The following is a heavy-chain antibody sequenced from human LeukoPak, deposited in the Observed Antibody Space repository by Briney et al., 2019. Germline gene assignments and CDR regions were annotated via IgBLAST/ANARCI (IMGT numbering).Heavy chain of an antibody. D-gene: IGHD3-22*01. CDR1: GFTFSSYW. J-gene: IGHJ4*02. V-gene: IGHV3-7*01. CDR3: ARGLGSSGYCHHY. Sequence: GGSLRLSCAASGFTFSSYWMSWVRQAPGKGLEWVANIKQDGSEKYYVDSVKGRFTISRDNVKNSLYLQMNSLRAEDTAVYYCARGLGSSGYCHHYWGQGTLVTVSS. CDR2: IKQDGSEK.